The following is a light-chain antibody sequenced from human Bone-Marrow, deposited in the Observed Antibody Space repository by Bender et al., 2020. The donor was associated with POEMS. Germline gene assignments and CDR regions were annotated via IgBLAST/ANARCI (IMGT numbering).Light chain of an antibody. CDR3: CSYAGSSTVI. V-gene: IGLV2-8*01. Sequence: QSALTQPPSASGSPGQSVTISCTGTSSDVGGYNYVSWYQQHPGKGPKLIIYDVTKRPSGVPDRFSGSKSGNTASLTISGLQAEDESDYYCCSYAGSSTVIFGGGTKLTVL. CDR1: SSDVGGYNY. CDR2: DVT. J-gene: IGLJ2*01.